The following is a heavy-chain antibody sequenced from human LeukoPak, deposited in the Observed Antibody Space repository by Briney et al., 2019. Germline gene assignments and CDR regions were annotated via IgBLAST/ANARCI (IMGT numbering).Heavy chain of an antibody. CDR2: ISSSGSTI. V-gene: IGHV3-48*03. Sequence: GGSLRLSCAASGFTFSSYEMNWVRQAPGKGLEWVSYISSSGSTIYYADSVKGRFTISRDNAKNSLYLQMNSLRAEDTAVYYCARWETVAGFDYWGQGTLVTVSS. D-gene: IGHD6-19*01. CDR3: ARWETVAGFDY. CDR1: GFTFSSYE. J-gene: IGHJ4*02.